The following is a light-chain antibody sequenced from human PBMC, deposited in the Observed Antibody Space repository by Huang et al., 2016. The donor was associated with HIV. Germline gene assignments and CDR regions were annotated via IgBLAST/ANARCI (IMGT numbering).Light chain of an antibody. Sequence: IVVTQSPDSLAVSLGARAAINCKSSQSLLYSSNNNNYLAWYQQKPGQSPALIIYLASTPAPWVPDRFNGSGSGTDFTLTINSLQTEDVALYYCQQYFSTPLTFGGGTKVDIK. CDR1: QSLLYSSNNNNY. CDR3: QQYFSTPLT. CDR2: LAS. V-gene: IGKV4-1*01. J-gene: IGKJ4*01.